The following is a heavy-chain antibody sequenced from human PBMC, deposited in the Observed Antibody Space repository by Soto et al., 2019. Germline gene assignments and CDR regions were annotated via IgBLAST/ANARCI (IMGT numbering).Heavy chain of an antibody. D-gene: IGHD2-15*01. Sequence: PSETLSLTCTVSGCSISSGNYYWSWIRQPPGKGLEWIGFISYSGSTYYSTSLKSRVTISVDTSKSQFSLNLSFVTAADTAVYYCATMGTPATGLYFFDYWGQGSLVT. CDR2: ISYSGST. CDR3: ATMGTPATGLYFFDY. V-gene: IGHV4-30-4*01. J-gene: IGHJ4*02. CDR1: GCSISSGNYY.